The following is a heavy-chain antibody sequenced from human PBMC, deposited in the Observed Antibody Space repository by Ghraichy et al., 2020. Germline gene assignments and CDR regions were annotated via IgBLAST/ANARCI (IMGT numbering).Heavy chain of an antibody. CDR1: GYTFIFYA. J-gene: IGHJ5*02. Sequence: ASVKVSCKASGYTFIFYAMHWVRQAPGQRLEWMGWINAGNGNTKYSQKFQGRVTITRDTSASTAYMELSSLRSEDTAVYYCAREAAGNWFDPWGQGTLVTVSS. CDR2: INAGNGNT. V-gene: IGHV1-3*01. D-gene: IGHD1-14*01. CDR3: AREAAGNWFDP.